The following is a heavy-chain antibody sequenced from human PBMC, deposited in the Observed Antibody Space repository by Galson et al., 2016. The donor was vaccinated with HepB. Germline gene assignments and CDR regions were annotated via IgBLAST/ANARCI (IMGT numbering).Heavy chain of an antibody. Sequence: SLRLSCAASGFTFTISALNWVRQAPGKGLQWVSFISGSGTTTFYTDPVKGRFTISRDNSKNMMYLQMDSLRAEDPAVYSCAKPRRYNHDALHIWGQGTMVTVSS. J-gene: IGHJ3*02. V-gene: IGHV3-23*01. CDR3: AKPRRYNHDALHI. CDR1: GFTFTISA. CDR2: ISGSGTTT. D-gene: IGHD5-18*01.